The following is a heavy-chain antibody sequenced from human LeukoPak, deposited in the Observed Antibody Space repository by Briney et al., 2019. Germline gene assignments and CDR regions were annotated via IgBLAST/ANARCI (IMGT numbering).Heavy chain of an antibody. Sequence: GGSLRLSCAASGFTFSSYGMHWVRQAPGKGLERVAVISYDGSNKYYADSVKGRFTISRDNSKNTLYLQMNGLRVEDTAVYYCAKVMPPGRIRFYSYYMDVWGKGTTVTVS. CDR1: GFTFSSYG. CDR3: AKVMPPGRIRFYSYYMDV. V-gene: IGHV3-30*18. CDR2: ISYDGSNK. D-gene: IGHD2-15*01. J-gene: IGHJ6*03.